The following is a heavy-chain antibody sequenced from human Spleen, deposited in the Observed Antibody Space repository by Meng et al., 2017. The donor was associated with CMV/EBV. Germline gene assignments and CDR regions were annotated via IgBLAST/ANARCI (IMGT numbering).Heavy chain of an antibody. CDR2: IIPIFGTP. Sequence: FSSFPINWVRQATGQGLEWMGVIIPIFGTPNYAQHFQDRVTITTDEATSTVFMELTSLRSEDTAIYYCARSDEYCSTTNCYNPFDHWGQGTLVTVSS. V-gene: IGHV1-69*05. CDR3: ARSDEYCSTTNCYNPFDH. J-gene: IGHJ4*02. D-gene: IGHD2-2*01. CDR1: FSSFP.